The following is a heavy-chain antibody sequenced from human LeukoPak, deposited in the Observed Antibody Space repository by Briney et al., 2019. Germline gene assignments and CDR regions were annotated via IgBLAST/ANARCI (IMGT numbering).Heavy chain of an antibody. V-gene: IGHV1-3*01. Sequence: ASVKVSCKGSGFTFTNYAVHWVRQAPGQRLEWLGWINPGNGDTKYSQNFQGRVTVTSDTSAATAYVELNSLTSEDTAVYYCARERWHCRVNCYSVHYYALDVWGQGTTVTVSS. CDR3: ARERWHCRVNCYSVHYYALDV. J-gene: IGHJ6*02. D-gene: IGHD2-15*01. CDR2: INPGNGDT. CDR1: GFTFTNYA.